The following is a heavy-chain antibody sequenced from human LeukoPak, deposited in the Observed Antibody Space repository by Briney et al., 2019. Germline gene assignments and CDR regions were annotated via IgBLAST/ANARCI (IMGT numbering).Heavy chain of an antibody. Sequence: SETLSLTCTVSGASISSYSWSWIRQTAGKGLEWIGRIYSSGSTNYNPSLKSRVTMSADTSKNHFSLKLSSVTAADTAVYYCARDPAPDAFDIWGQGTMVTVSS. J-gene: IGHJ3*02. CDR2: IYSSGST. CDR3: ARDPAPDAFDI. V-gene: IGHV4-4*07. CDR1: GASISSYS.